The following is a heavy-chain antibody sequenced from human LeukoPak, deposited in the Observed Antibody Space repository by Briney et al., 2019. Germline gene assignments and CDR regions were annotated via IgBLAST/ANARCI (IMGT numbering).Heavy chain of an antibody. V-gene: IGHV4-59*01. D-gene: IGHD2-2*01. Sequence: SETLSLTCTVSGGSISSYYWSWIRQPPGKGLEWIGYIYYSGSTNYNPSLKSRVTISVDTSKNQFSLKVNSVTAADTAVYYCARGEYQDAFDIWGQGTMVTVSS. J-gene: IGHJ3*02. CDR1: GGSISSYY. CDR3: ARGEYQDAFDI. CDR2: IYYSGST.